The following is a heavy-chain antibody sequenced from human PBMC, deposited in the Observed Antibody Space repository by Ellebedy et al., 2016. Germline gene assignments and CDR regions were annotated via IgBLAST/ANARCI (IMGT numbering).Heavy chain of an antibody. CDR2: ISAGNGNT. J-gene: IGHJ4*02. CDR1: GYTFTSYA. D-gene: IGHD3-3*01. CDR3: ARGVLRFLEWIKRPSYFDY. V-gene: IGHV1-3*01. Sequence: ASVKVSCKASGYTFTSYAMHWVRQAPGQRLEWMGWISAGNGNTKYSQKFQGRVTITRDTSASTAYMELSSLRSEDTAVYYCARGVLRFLEWIKRPSYFDYWGQGTLVTVSS.